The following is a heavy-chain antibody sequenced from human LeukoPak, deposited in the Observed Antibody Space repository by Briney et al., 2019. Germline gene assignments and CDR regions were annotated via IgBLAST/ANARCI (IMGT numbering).Heavy chain of an antibody. J-gene: IGHJ4*02. Sequence: SETLSLTCTVSGDSISSSYWSWIRQPPGKGLEWIGYIYYSGSTNYNPSLKSRVTISVDTSKNQFSLKLSSVTAADTAVYYCARGSYSSGKIDYWGQGTLVTVSS. V-gene: IGHV4-59*01. D-gene: IGHD3-22*01. CDR1: GDSISSSY. CDR2: IYYSGST. CDR3: ARGSYSSGKIDY.